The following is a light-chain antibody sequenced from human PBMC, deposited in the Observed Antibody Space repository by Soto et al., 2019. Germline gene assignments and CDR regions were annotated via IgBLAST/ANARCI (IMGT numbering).Light chain of an antibody. CDR2: LNSDGSH. CDR3: QTWGTGIRVV. V-gene: IGLV4-69*01. J-gene: IGLJ2*01. CDR1: SGHRSYA. Sequence: QSVLTQSPSASASLGASVKLTCTLSSGHRSYAIAWHQQQPEKGPRYLMKLNSDGSHSKGDGIPDRFSGSSSGAERYLTISSLQSEDEADYYCQTWGTGIRVVFGGGTKLTVL.